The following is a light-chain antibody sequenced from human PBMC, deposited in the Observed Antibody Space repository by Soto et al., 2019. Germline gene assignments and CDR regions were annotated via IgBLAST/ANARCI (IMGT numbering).Light chain of an antibody. CDR3: QPSSHSPLT. Sequence: EIVLTQSPGTLSLSPGEGANISCKASQTVTNNYLAWFQQRPGQAPRLLIHDASIRATGVPHRFGGTGSGADFALTISRLEPDDFAVYYCQPSSHSPLTFGGGTTVE. CDR2: DAS. J-gene: IGKJ4*01. V-gene: IGKV3-20*01. CDR1: QTVTNNY.